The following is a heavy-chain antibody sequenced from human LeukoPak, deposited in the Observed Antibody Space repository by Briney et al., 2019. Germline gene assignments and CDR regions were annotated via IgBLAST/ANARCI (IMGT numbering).Heavy chain of an antibody. Sequence: AGGSLRLSCAASGFTFSSYEMNWVRQAPGKGLEWVSAMSGSGGSTYYADSVKGRFTISRDNSKNTLYLQMNSLRAEDTAVYYCAKDAFALIWIRGYMDVWGKGTTVTVSS. CDR3: AKDAFALIWIRGYMDV. D-gene: IGHD5-18*01. V-gene: IGHV3-23*01. CDR2: MSGSGGST. CDR1: GFTFSSYE. J-gene: IGHJ6*03.